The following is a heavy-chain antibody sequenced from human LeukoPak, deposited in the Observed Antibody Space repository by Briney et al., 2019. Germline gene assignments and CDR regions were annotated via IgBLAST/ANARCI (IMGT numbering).Heavy chain of an antibody. V-gene: IGHV4-59*01. J-gene: IGHJ3*02. CDR2: IYYSGST. CDR3: ARDTGYYDSSGYDAFDI. CDR1: GGSISSYY. D-gene: IGHD3-22*01. Sequence: SETLSLTCTVSGGSISSYYWSWIRQPPGKGLEWIGYIYYSGSTNYNPSLKSRVTISVDTSKNQFSLKLSSVTAADTAVYYCARDTGYYDSSGYDAFDIWGQGTMVTVPS.